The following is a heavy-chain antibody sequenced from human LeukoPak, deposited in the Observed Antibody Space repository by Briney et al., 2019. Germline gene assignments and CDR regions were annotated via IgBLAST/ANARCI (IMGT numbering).Heavy chain of an antibody. D-gene: IGHD6-19*01. V-gene: IGHV4-34*01. J-gene: IGHJ4*02. CDR1: GGSFSGYY. Sequence: SETLSLTCAVYGGSFSGYYWSWIRQPPGKGLEWIGEINHSGSTNYNPSLKSRVTISVDTSKNQFSLKLSSVTAADTAVYYCARGRIAVAGAVDYWGQGTLVTVSS. CDR2: INHSGST. CDR3: ARGRIAVAGAVDY.